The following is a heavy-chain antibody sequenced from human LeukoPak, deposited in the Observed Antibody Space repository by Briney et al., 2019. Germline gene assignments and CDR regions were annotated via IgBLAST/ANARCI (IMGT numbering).Heavy chain of an antibody. V-gene: IGHV1-2*02. D-gene: IGHD3-10*01. CDR1: GYTFTGYY. CDR3: ATSFRDVNWFDP. Sequence: ASVKVSCKASGYTFTGYYMHWVRQAPGQGLEWMGWINPNSGGTNYAQKFQGRVTMTRDTSTSTIYMEVSSLRSEDTAVYYCATSFRDVNWFDPWGQGTLVTVSS. J-gene: IGHJ5*02. CDR2: INPNSGGT.